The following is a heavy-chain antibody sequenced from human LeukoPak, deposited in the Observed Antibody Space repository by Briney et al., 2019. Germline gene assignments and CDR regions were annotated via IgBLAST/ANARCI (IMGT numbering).Heavy chain of an antibody. Sequence: GASVKVSCKASGYTFTSYYMHWVRQAPGQGLEWMGIINPSGGSTSYAQKLQGRVTMTTDTSTSTAYMELRSLRSDDTAVYYCARRRYYYYYYMDVWGKGTTVTVSS. CDR3: ARRRYYYYYYMDV. J-gene: IGHJ6*03. CDR1: GYTFTSYY. CDR2: INPSGGST. V-gene: IGHV1-46*01.